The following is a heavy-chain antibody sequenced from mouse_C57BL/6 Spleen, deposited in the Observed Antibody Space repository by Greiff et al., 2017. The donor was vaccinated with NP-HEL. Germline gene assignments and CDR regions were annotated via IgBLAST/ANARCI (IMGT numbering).Heavy chain of an antibody. J-gene: IGHJ4*01. Sequence: EVQLQQSGPELVKPGASVKISCKVSGYTFTDYYMNWVKQSHGKSLEWIGDINPNNGGTSYNQKFKGKATLTVDKSSSTAYMELRSLTSEDSAVYYCARYETPYGSSYRDAMDYWGQGTSVTVSS. CDR1: GYTFTDYY. D-gene: IGHD1-1*01. V-gene: IGHV1-26*01. CDR2: INPNNGGT. CDR3: ARYETPYGSSYRDAMDY.